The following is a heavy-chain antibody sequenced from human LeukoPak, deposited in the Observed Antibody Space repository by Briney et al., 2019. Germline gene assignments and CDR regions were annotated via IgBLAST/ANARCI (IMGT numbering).Heavy chain of an antibody. D-gene: IGHD1-26*01. J-gene: IGHJ4*02. V-gene: IGHV3-23*01. CDR2: ISGSGSST. CDR3: ALISGSYSSGY. Sequence: PGGSLRLSCAASGFTFTSYAVNWVRQAPGKGLEWVSTISGSGSSTYYVDSVKGRFTISRDNSKNTLYLQMNSLRAEDTAVYYCALISGSYSSGYWGRGTLVTVSS. CDR1: GFTFTSYA.